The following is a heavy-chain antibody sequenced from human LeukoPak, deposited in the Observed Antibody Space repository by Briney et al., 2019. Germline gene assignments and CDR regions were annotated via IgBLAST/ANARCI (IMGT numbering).Heavy chain of an antibody. J-gene: IGHJ6*02. V-gene: IGHV4-34*01. CDR2: INHSGST. CDR1: GGSFSGYY. D-gene: IGHD3-9*01. Sequence: SETLSLTCAVYGGSFSGYYWSWIRQPPGKGLEWIGEINHSGSTNYNPSLKSRVTISVDTSKNQFSLKLSSVTAADTAVYYCARVCYDILTGYPLYGMDVWGQGTTVTVSS. CDR3: ARVCYDILTGYPLYGMDV.